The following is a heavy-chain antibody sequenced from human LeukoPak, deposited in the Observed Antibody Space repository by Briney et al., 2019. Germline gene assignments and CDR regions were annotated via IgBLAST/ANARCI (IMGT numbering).Heavy chain of an antibody. J-gene: IGHJ4*02. Sequence: GGPLRLSCAASGFTFSSYAMHWVRQAPGKGLEWVAVISYDGSNKYYADSVKGRFTISRDNSKNTLYLQMNSLRAEDTAVYYCARELGGFDYWGQGTLVTVSS. CDR1: GFTFSSYA. V-gene: IGHV3-30-3*01. CDR3: ARELGGFDY. D-gene: IGHD3-16*01. CDR2: ISYDGSNK.